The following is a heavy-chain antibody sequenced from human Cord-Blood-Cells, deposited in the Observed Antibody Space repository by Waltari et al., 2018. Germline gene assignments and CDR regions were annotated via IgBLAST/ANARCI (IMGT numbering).Heavy chain of an antibody. CDR2: IFSNDEK. D-gene: IGHD5-18*01. CDR1: GFSLSNARMG. Sequence: QVTLKESAPVLVKPTETLTLTCTVPGFSLSNARMGVRWIRQPPGKALEWLAHIFSNDEKSYSTSLKSRLTISKDTSKSQVVLTMTNMDPVDTATYYCARTYSYVGGYYFDYWGQGTLVTVSS. V-gene: IGHV2-26*01. J-gene: IGHJ4*02. CDR3: ARTYSYVGGYYFDY.